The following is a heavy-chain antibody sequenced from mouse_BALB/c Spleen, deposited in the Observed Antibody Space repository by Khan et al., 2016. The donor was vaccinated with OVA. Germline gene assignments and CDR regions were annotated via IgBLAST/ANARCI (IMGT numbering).Heavy chain of an antibody. J-gene: IGHJ3*01. CDR1: GDSITTGY. Sequence: EVQLVESGPSLVKPSQTLSLTCSVTGDSITTGYWNWIRKFPGNKLEYMGYIIYTGYTYYNPSLKSRISITRHTSNNQYYLQLNSVTDEDTATYYYATSTYRYAFVYWGQGTLVTVSA. D-gene: IGHD2-14*01. CDR2: IIYTGYT. CDR3: ATSTYRYAFVY. V-gene: IGHV3-8*02.